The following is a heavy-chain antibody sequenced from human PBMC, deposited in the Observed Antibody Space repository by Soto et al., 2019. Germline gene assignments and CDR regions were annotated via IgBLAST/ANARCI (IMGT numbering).Heavy chain of an antibody. CDR1: GFTFSHYG. V-gene: IGHV3-30*18. Sequence: QVQLVESGGGVVQPGRSLRLSCAASGFTFSHYGMHWVRQAPGKGLEWVAVISYEGSNRYYEDSLKGRFTISRDNSKNMLYLEMNSLRINDTAVYYCAKDRLGWGIDAPDYWGQGTLVTVSS. CDR2: ISYEGSNR. J-gene: IGHJ4*02. CDR3: AKDRLGWGIDAPDY. D-gene: IGHD2-21*01.